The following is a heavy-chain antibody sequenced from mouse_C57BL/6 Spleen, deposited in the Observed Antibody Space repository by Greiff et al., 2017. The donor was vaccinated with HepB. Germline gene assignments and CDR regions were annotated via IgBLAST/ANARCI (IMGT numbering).Heavy chain of an antibody. J-gene: IGHJ2*01. CDR1: GYTFTSYW. CDR3: ARDYGRSYEDY. CDR2: INPSSGYT. Sequence: QVHVKQSGAELAKPGASVKLSCKASGYTFTSYWMHWVKQRPGQGLEWIGYINPSSGYTKYNQKFKDKATLTADKSSSTAYMQLSSLTYEDSAVYSCARDYGRSYEDYWGQGTTRTVSS. V-gene: IGHV1-7*01. D-gene: IGHD1-1*01.